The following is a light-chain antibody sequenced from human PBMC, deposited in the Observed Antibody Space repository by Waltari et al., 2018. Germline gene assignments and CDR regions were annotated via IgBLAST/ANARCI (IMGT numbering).Light chain of an antibody. Sequence: DIVMTQSPLSLPVTPGEPASISCRSSQSLLHSNGYNCLDWDLQKPGQSPQLLIYLTSHRAAGGPDRFSGSGSGTDFTLKISRVEAEDVGVYFCMQALQMPITFGQGTRLEIK. V-gene: IGKV2-28*01. J-gene: IGKJ5*01. CDR1: QSLLHSNGYNC. CDR2: LTS. CDR3: MQALQMPIT.